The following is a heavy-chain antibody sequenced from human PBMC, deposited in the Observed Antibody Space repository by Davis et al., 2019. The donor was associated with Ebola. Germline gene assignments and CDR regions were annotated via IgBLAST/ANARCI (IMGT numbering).Heavy chain of an antibody. CDR3: ARHEGLYCSGSSCSFEY. CDR1: GGSINSHF. J-gene: IGHJ4*02. CDR2: TNDIGST. D-gene: IGHD2-2*01. Sequence: SETLSLTCTVSGGSINSHFWSWIRQPPGKGLEWIGYTNDIGSTNYNPSLKSRVTISVDTSKQQFSLKLTSVTAADTALYYCARHEGLYCSGSSCSFEYWGQGTLVTVSS. V-gene: IGHV4-59*08.